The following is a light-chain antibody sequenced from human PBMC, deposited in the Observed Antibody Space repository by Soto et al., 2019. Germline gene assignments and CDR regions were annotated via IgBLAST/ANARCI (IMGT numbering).Light chain of an antibody. CDR3: QQRSDWRST. V-gene: IGKV3-11*01. CDR1: ESVSRY. J-gene: IGKJ4*02. Sequence: EIVLTQSPATLSLSPGNRATLSCRASESVSRYLAWYQQKPGQAPRLLIYDASSRAAGIPARFSGSGSGTDFPLTITILEPEDFAVYYCQQRSDWRSTFGGGTKVEIK. CDR2: DAS.